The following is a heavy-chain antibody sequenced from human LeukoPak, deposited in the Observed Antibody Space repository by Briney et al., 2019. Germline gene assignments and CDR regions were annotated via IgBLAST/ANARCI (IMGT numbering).Heavy chain of an antibody. CDR2: ISSSSTTI. D-gene: IGHD3-10*01. Sequence: GGSLRLSCAASGFTFSSYSMNWVRQAPGKGLEWVSYISSSSTTIYYADSVKGRFTISGDNAKNSLYLQMSSLRDEDTAVYYCARGPYYYTSGSRFHPFDYWGQGTLVAVSS. J-gene: IGHJ4*02. V-gene: IGHV3-48*02. CDR1: GFTFSSYS. CDR3: ARGPYYYTSGSRFHPFDY.